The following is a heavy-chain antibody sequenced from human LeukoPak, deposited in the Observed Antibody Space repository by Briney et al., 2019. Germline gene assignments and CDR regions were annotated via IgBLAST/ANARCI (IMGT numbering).Heavy chain of an antibody. V-gene: IGHV1-46*01. D-gene: IGHD3-22*01. CDR3: ARGYYDSSGYLSPLRY. CDR1: GYTFTIYY. Sequence: ASVKVSFKASGYTFTIYYMHWVRQAPGQGLEGMGIINPSGGSTSYAQKFQGRVTMTRDTSTSTVYMELSSLRSEDTAVYYCARGYYDSSGYLSPLRYWGQGTLVTVSS. J-gene: IGHJ4*02. CDR2: INPSGGST.